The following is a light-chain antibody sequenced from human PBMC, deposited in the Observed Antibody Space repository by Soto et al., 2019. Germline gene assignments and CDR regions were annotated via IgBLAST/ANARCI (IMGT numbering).Light chain of an antibody. J-gene: IGLJ2*01. Sequence: QSALTQPASVSGSPGQSITISCTGTSSDVGGYNYVSWYQQHPGKAPKLMIYDVSKRPSGVSNRFSGSKSGNTASLTISGVQAEDEGDYYCSLYTSRSTVVFGGGTKLTVL. CDR3: SLYTSRSTVV. CDR2: DVS. V-gene: IGLV2-14*01. CDR1: SSDVGGYNY.